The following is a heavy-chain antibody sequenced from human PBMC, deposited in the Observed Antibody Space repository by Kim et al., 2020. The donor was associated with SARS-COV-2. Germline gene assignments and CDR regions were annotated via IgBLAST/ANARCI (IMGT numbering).Heavy chain of an antibody. J-gene: IGHJ4*02. V-gene: IGHV3-48*03. D-gene: IGHD6-13*01. Sequence: DSVKGRFTISRDNAKNSLYLQMNSLRAEDMAVYYCARVGEIAAAGTYFDYWGQGTLVTVSS. CDR3: ARVGEIAAAGTYFDY.